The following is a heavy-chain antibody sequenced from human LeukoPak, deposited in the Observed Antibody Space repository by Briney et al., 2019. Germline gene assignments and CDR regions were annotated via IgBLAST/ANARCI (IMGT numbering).Heavy chain of an antibody. CDR3: ARLYPGYSSGWYYFDY. J-gene: IGHJ4*02. D-gene: IGHD6-19*01. CDR2: IYYSGST. CDR1: GGSISSYY. Sequence: SETLSLTCTVSGGSISSYYWGWIRQPPGKGLEWIGYIYYSGSTNYNPSLKSRVTISVGTSKNQFSLKLSSVTAADTAVYYCARLYPGYSSGWYYFDYWGQGTLVTVSS. V-gene: IGHV4-59*08.